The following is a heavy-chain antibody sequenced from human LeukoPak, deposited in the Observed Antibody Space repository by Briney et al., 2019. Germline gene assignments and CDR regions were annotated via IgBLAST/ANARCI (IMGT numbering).Heavy chain of an antibody. J-gene: IGHJ4*02. Sequence: GGSLRLSCAASGFTFSSYGMHWVRQAPGKGLEWVAVISYDGSNKYYADSVKGRFTISRDNSKNTLYLQMNSLRAEDTAVYYCAKDMWGFGELLSLDYWGQGTLVTVSS. CDR2: ISYDGSNK. CDR3: AKDMWGFGELLSLDY. CDR1: GFTFSSYG. D-gene: IGHD3-10*01. V-gene: IGHV3-30*18.